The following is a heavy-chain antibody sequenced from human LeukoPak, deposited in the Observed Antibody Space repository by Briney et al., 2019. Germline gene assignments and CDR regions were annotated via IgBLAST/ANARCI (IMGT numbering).Heavy chain of an antibody. CDR3: AKSERLSSTGGYDY. J-gene: IGHJ4*02. V-gene: IGHV3-23*01. CDR2: VSTGGAAT. D-gene: IGHD6-13*01. CDR1: GFTFSSFS. Sequence: AGGSLRLSCAASGFTFSSFSMNWVRQAPGKGLEWVSTVSTGGAATYYADSVKGRFTISRDNSENTLYLQMNSLRAEDTAVYYCAKSERLSSTGGYDYWGQGTLVTVSS.